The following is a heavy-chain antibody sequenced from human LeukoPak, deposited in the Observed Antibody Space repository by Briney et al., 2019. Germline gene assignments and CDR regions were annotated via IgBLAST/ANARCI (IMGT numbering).Heavy chain of an antibody. CDR3: ARDYLAYYYDSSGYIDAFDI. D-gene: IGHD3-22*01. V-gene: IGHV4-59*01. J-gene: IGHJ3*02. Sequence: SETLSLTRTVSGGSISSYYWSWIRQPPGKGLEWIGYIYYSGSTNYNPSLKSRVTISVDTSKNQFSLKLSSVTAADTAVYYCARDYLAYYYDSSGYIDAFDIWGQGTMVTVSS. CDR2: IYYSGST. CDR1: GGSISSYY.